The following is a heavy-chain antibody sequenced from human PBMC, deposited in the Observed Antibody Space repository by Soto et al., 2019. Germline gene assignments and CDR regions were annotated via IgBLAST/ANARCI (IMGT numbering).Heavy chain of an antibody. CDR3: ARGYCSGGSCIRGYNWFDP. V-gene: IGHV1-3*01. CDR2: INAGNGNT. Sequence: ASVKVSCKASGYTFTSYAMHWVRQAPGQRLEWMGWINAGNGNTKYSQKFQGRVTITRDTSASTAYMELSSLRSEDTAVYYCARGYCSGGSCIRGYNWFDPWGQGTLVTVSS. J-gene: IGHJ5*02. D-gene: IGHD2-15*01. CDR1: GYTFTSYA.